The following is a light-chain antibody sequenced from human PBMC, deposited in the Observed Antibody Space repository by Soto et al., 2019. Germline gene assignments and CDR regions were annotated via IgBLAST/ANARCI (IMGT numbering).Light chain of an antibody. CDR1: QSVSSTY. CDR2: GAS. Sequence: EIVLTQSPGTLSLSPGERATLSCRASQSVSSTYLAWYQQKPGQAPRLLIYGASSRATGIRDRFSGSGSATDFTLTISRLEPEDFAVYYCQRYYSSPFPFGRGTKLEIK. CDR3: QRYYSSPFP. V-gene: IGKV3-20*01. J-gene: IGKJ2*01.